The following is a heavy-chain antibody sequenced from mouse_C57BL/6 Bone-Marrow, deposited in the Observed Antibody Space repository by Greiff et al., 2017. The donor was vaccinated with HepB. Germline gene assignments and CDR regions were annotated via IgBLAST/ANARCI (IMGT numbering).Heavy chain of an antibody. CDR1: GYTFTSYW. Sequence: VQLQQPGAELVKPGASVKLSCKASGYTFTSYWMHWVKQRPGQGLEWIGMIHPNSGSTNYNEKFKSKATLTVDKSSSTAYMQLSSLTSEDSAVYYGARWEGGYYFYYYAMDYWGQGTSVTVSS. CDR3: ARWEGGYYFYYYAMDY. V-gene: IGHV1-64*01. D-gene: IGHD2-3*01. CDR2: IHPNSGST. J-gene: IGHJ4*01.